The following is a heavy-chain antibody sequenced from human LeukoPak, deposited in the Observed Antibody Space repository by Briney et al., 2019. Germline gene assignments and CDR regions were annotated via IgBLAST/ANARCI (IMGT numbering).Heavy chain of an antibody. CDR3: ARRRDYYYDSSGYYLRTNWFDP. J-gene: IGHJ5*02. D-gene: IGHD3-22*01. Sequence: PGGSLRLSCAASGFTFSSYGMHWVRQAPGKGLEWVAFIRYDGSNKYYADSVKGRFTISRDNSKNTLYLQMNSLRAEDTAVYYCARRRDYYYDSSGYYLRTNWFDPWGQGTLVTVSS. V-gene: IGHV3-30*02. CDR1: GFTFSSYG. CDR2: IRYDGSNK.